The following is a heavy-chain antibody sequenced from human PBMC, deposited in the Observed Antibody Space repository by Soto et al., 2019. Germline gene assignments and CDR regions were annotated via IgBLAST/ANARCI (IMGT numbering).Heavy chain of an antibody. CDR2: ISRGVDTI. V-gene: IGHV3-48*01. CDR1: GFPFSSYN. J-gene: IGHJ3*01. D-gene: IGHD3-22*01. CDR3: ELEPDFEAPMMVLPGGICDF. Sequence: DVQLVESGGGLIQPGGSLRLSCAASGFPFSSYNMNWVRQTPGRGLEWLSYISRGVDTIYYADSVRGRFSISRDIAKNVLYLQISRLGAEDTATYYCELEPDFEAPMMVLPGGICDFWGRWTRVTVSS.